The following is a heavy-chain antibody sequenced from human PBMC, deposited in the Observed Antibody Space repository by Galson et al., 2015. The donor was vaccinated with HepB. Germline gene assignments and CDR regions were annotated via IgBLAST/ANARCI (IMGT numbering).Heavy chain of an antibody. Sequence: SLRLSCAASGFTFSSYSMNWVRQAPGKGLEWVSYISSSSSTIYYADSVKGRFTISRDNAKNSLYLQMNSLRAEDTAVYYCARGRITMVRGPHDNWFDPWGQGTLVTVSS. CDR2: ISSSSSTI. CDR3: ARGRITMVRGPHDNWFDP. D-gene: IGHD3-10*01. CDR1: GFTFSSYS. V-gene: IGHV3-48*04. J-gene: IGHJ5*02.